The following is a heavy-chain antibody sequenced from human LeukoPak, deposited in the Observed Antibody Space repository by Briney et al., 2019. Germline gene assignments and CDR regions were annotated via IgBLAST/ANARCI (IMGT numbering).Heavy chain of an antibody. CDR1: GFTFSSYW. D-gene: IGHD2-15*01. CDR3: TSVRSGATDYYCYYMDV. Sequence: PGGSLRLSCAASGFTFSSYWMSWVRQAPGKGLEWVANIKQDGSEKYYLSSVKGRFTISRDNAKNSLYLQMNSLTAEDTAEYYCTSVRSGATDYYCYYMDVWGKGTTVTVSS. J-gene: IGHJ6*03. CDR2: IKQDGSEK. V-gene: IGHV3-7*01.